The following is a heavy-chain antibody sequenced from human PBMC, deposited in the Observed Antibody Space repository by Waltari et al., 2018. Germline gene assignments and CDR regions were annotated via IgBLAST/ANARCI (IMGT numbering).Heavy chain of an antibody. V-gene: IGHV4-4*02. CDR3: ARDRGRGLYLDS. CDR1: GSSLSSPSW. Sequence: QLQLQESGPGLVKPSGTLSLTCGVSGSSLSSPSWWSWVRQPPGKGLEWIGQVYGGGKTNYNPSFASRVTVALDTNNKQFSLTVTSATAADTAVYYCARDRGRGLYLDSWGPGLLVTVSP. CDR2: VYGGGKT. D-gene: IGHD5-12*01. J-gene: IGHJ4*02.